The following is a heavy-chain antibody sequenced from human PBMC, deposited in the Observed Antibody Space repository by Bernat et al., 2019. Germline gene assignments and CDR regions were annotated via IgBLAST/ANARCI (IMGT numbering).Heavy chain of an antibody. Sequence: EVQLVESGGGLVKPGGSLRLSCAASGFAFSNAWINWVRQAPGKGLEWVGRIKSKTDGGTADYAAPVKGGFAISRDDSKNTLDLQMNSLKTEDTAVYYCTTDLIVVGKRWFDPWGQGTLVTVSS. CDR1: GFAFSNAW. J-gene: IGHJ5*02. CDR3: TTDLIVVGKRWFDP. V-gene: IGHV3-15*07. CDR2: IKSKTDGGTA. D-gene: IGHD2-2*01.